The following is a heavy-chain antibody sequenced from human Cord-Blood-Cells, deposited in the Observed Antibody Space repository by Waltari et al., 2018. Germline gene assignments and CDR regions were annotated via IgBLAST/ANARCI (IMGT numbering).Heavy chain of an antibody. D-gene: IGHD4-4*01. Sequence: QVQLQQWGAGLLKPSETLSLTCAVYGGSFSGYYWSWIRQPPGKGLEGIGEINHSGSTNYNPALKSGVTISVDTSKNQFSLKRSSVTAADTAVYYCAGGVPLMTTVTKWWFDPWGQGTLVTVSS. V-gene: IGHV4-34*01. J-gene: IGHJ5*02. CDR3: AGGVPLMTTVTKWWFDP. CDR2: INHSGST. CDR1: GGSFSGYY.